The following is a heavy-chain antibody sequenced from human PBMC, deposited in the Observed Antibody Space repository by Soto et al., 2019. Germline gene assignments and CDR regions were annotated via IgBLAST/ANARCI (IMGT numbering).Heavy chain of an antibody. CDR3: AREGSGCFHPYYFDY. CDR1: GGSISRGGYY. CDR2: VYYSGST. V-gene: IGHV4-31*03. J-gene: IGHJ4*02. Sequence: QVQLQESGPGLVKPSQTLSLTCPVSGGSISRGGYYWSWIRQHPGKGLEWIGYVYYSGSTYYNPSLKSRVTISVDTSKNQVSLKLSSVTAADTAVYYCAREGSGCFHPYYFDYWGQGTLVTVSS. D-gene: IGHD6-19*01.